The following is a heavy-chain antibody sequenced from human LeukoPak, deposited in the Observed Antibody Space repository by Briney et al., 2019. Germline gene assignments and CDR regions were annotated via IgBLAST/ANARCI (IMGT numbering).Heavy chain of an antibody. CDR3: ARGTRALYYDFWSGRGRFDY. D-gene: IGHD3-3*01. Sequence: GGSLRLSCAASGFTFSSYAMSWVRQAPGKGLEWVSAISGSGGSTYYADSVKGRFTISRDNSKNTLYLQMNSLRAEDTAVYYCARGTRALYYDFWSGRGRFDYWGQGTLVTVSS. CDR1: GFTFSSYA. CDR2: ISGSGGST. V-gene: IGHV3-23*01. J-gene: IGHJ4*02.